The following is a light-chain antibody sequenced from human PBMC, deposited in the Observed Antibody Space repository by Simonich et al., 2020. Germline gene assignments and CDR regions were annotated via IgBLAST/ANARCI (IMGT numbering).Light chain of an antibody. J-gene: IGKJ1*01. CDR1: QGSSSH. CDR2: AAS. CDR3: QQYYSYPRT. V-gene: IGKV1-8*01. Sequence: AIRMTQSPSSLSASTGDRVTITCRARQGSSSHLAWYQQKPGKAPKLLIYAASTLQSGVPSRFSGSGSGTDFTLTISCLQSEDFATYYCQQYYSYPRTFGQGTKVEIK.